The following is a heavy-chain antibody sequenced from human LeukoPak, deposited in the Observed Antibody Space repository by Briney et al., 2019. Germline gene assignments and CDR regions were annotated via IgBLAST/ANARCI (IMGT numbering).Heavy chain of an antibody. CDR1: GLTFSSHW. CDR2: ITNDGSST. CDR3: VRGGPIYCSGDSCYPGDY. J-gene: IGHJ4*02. V-gene: IGHV3-74*01. D-gene: IGHD2-15*01. Sequence: GGSLRLSCAASGLTFSSHWMHWVRQAPGKGLVWVSRITNDGSSTTYADSVKGRFTISRDNARNTLYLQMNSLRAEDTAVYYCVRGGPIYCSGDSCYPGDYWGQGTLVTVSS.